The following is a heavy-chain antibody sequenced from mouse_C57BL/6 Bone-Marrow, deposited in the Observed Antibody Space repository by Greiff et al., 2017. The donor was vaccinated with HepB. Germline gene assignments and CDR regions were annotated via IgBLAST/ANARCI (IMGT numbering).Heavy chain of an antibody. CDR2: IYPRSGNT. CDR1: GYTFTSYG. V-gene: IGHV1-81*01. J-gene: IGHJ4*01. CDR3: ARVAIITTVVGDY. D-gene: IGHD1-1*01. Sequence: LEESGAELARPGASVKLSCKASGYTFTSYGISWVKQRTGQGLEWIGEIYPRSGNTYYNEKFKGKATLTADKSSSTAYMELRSLTSEDSAVFFCARVAIITTVVGDYWGQGTSVTVSS.